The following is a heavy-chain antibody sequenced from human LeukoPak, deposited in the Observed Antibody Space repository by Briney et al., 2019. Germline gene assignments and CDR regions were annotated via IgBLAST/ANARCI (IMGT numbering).Heavy chain of an antibody. V-gene: IGHV3-9*01. CDR3: AKDLNYDFWSGYYGYFDY. CDR2: ISWNSGSI. D-gene: IGHD3-3*01. J-gene: IGHJ4*02. Sequence: GGSLRLSCAASGFTFDDYAMHWVRQAPGKGLEWVSGISWNSGSIGYADSVKGRFTIPRDNSKNTLYLQMNSLRAEDTAVYYCAKDLNYDFWSGYYGYFDYWGQGTLVTVSS. CDR1: GFTFDDYA.